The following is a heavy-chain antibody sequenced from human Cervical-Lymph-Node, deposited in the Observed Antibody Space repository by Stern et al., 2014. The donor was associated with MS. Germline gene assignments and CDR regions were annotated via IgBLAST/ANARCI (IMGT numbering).Heavy chain of an antibody. Sequence: EVQLLESGPEVKRPGESLKISCQASGYTFTSYWIGWVRQMPGKGLEWIARILPGGPDISYSPAFQGQVPISADKSSSTAYLQWNNLKASDTAIYYCARQRYFDYWGQGTLVTVSS. CDR1: GYTFTSYW. J-gene: IGHJ4*02. V-gene: IGHV5-51*01. CDR3: ARQRYFDY. CDR2: ILPGGPDI.